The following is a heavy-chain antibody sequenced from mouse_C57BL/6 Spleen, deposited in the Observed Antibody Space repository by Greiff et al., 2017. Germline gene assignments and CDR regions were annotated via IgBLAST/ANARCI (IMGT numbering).Heavy chain of an antibody. Sequence: EVKLQQSGAELVRPGASVKLSCTASGFNIKDDYMHWVKQRPEQSLEWIGWIDPENGDTEYASKFQGKATITADTSSNTAYLQLSSLTSEYTAVYYCTRGYAYWGQGTLVTVSA. D-gene: IGHD3-1*01. J-gene: IGHJ3*01. V-gene: IGHV14-4*01. CDR1: GFNIKDDY. CDR3: TRGYAY. CDR2: IDPENGDT.